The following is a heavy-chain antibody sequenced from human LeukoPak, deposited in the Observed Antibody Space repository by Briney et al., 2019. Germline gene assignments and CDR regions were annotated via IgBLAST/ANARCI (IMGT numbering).Heavy chain of an antibody. J-gene: IGHJ3*02. CDR1: GGTFSSYA. CDR3: ARDPAELLSSAFDI. D-gene: IGHD2-2*01. CDR2: IIPIFGTA. V-gene: IGHV1-69*05. Sequence: PVKVSCKASGGTFSSYAISWVRQAPGQGLEWMGGIIPIFGTANYAQKFQGRATITTDESTSTAYMELSSLRSEDTAVYYCARDPAELLSSAFDIWGQGTMVTVSS.